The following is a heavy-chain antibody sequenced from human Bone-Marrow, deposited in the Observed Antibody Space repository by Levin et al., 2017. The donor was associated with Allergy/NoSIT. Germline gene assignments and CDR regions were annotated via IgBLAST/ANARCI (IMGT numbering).Heavy chain of an antibody. CDR2: ISGSGGST. CDR1: GFTFSSYA. CDR3: ASVTYYSNYTSEHDY. Sequence: PGGSLRLSCAASGFTFSSYAMSWVRQAPGKGLEWVSAISGSGGSTYYADSVKGRFTISRDNSKNTLYLQMNSLRAEDTAVYYCASVTYYSNYTSEHDYWGQGTLVTVSS. D-gene: IGHD4-11*01. J-gene: IGHJ4*02. V-gene: IGHV3-23*01.